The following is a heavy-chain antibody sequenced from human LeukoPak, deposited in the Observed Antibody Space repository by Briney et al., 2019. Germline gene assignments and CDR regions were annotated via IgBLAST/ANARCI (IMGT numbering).Heavy chain of an antibody. Sequence: RPSETLSLTCTVSGGSISSYYWSWIRQPPGKGLEWIGYIYYSGSTNYNPSLKSRVTISVDTSKNQFSLKLSSVTAADTAVYYCARLGHFWSGYSSAFDIWGQGTMVTVSS. CDR2: IYYSGST. J-gene: IGHJ3*02. D-gene: IGHD3-3*02. CDR1: GGSISSYY. CDR3: ARLGHFWSGYSSAFDI. V-gene: IGHV4-59*01.